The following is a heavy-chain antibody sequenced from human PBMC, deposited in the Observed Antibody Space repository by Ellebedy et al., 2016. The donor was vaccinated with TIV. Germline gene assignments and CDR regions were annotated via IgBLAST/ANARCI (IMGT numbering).Heavy chain of an antibody. CDR1: GFTFSSYS. Sequence: GESLKISXAASGFTFSSYSMNWVRQAPGKGLEWVAVISYDGSNKYYADSVKGRFTISRDNAKNSLYLQMNSLRVEDTAVYYCVRDGEMDVWGKGTTVTVSS. D-gene: IGHD3-10*01. CDR2: ISYDGSNK. V-gene: IGHV3-30*03. J-gene: IGHJ6*04. CDR3: VRDGEMDV.